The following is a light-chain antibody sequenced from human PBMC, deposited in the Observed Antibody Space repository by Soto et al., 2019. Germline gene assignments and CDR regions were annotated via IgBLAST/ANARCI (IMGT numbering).Light chain of an antibody. CDR3: QQPGDWSPLT. J-gene: IGKJ4*01. Sequence: EIVLTQSPDTLSLSPGERATLSCRASQSIGPYLAWSQQKPDQSPRLLVYDAVNRSAGAPDRFRGSGSGTAFTHTISTLEPEDSAVHLCQQPGDWSPLTFGGGTKLEIK. CDR1: QSIGPY. V-gene: IGKV3-11*01. CDR2: DAV.